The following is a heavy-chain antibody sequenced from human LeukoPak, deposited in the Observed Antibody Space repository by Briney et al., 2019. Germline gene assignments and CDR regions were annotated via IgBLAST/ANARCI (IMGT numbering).Heavy chain of an antibody. CDR2: ISAYNGNT. CDR1: GYTFTSYG. V-gene: IGHV1-18*01. J-gene: IGHJ6*02. CDR3: ARFDYDILTGPYYYGMDV. Sequence: ASVNVSCKASGYTFTSYGISWVRQAPGQGLEWMGWISAYNGNTNYAQKLQGRVTMTTDTSTSTAHMELRSLRSDDTAVYYCARFDYDILTGPYYYGMDVWGQGTTVTVSS. D-gene: IGHD3-9*01.